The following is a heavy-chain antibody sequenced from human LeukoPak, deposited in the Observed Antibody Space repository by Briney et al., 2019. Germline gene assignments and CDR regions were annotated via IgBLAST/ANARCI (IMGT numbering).Heavy chain of an antibody. D-gene: IGHD3-16*02. J-gene: IGHJ1*01. V-gene: IGHV1-69*13. Sequence: SVKVSCKASGGTFSSYAISWVRQAPGQGLEWMGGIIPIFGTANYAQKFQGRVTITADESTSTAYMELSSLRPEDTAVYYCASDPYVWGSYRHREYFQHWGQGTLVTVSS. CDR1: GGTFSSYA. CDR2: IIPIFGTA. CDR3: ASDPYVWGSYRHREYFQH.